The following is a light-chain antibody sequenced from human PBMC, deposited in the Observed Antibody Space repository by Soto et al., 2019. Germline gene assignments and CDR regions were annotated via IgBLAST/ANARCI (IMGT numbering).Light chain of an antibody. Sequence: AQSPDSLCVSPGERATLSCRASERIYSAYLGWYQQKPGQAPRLLIYGTSSRATGIPDRFSGSGSGTDFTLTISRLEPEDFAVYYCQQYGNSPITFGQGTRLEIK. J-gene: IGKJ5*01. CDR3: QQYGNSPIT. V-gene: IGKV3-20*01. CDR1: ERIYSAY. CDR2: GTS.